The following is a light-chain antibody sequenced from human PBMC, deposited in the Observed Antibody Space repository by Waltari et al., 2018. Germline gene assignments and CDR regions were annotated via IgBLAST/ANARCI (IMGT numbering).Light chain of an antibody. Sequence: DIQMTQSPSSLSASVGDRVTLTCRASQSITSYLNWYQQKPGKAPKLLIHTVASLQSGVPSRFSGSGSGTDFTLTISSLQPEDFATYSCQQSYGTPWTFGEGTKVEIK. CDR2: TVA. CDR1: QSITSY. CDR3: QQSYGTPWT. J-gene: IGKJ1*01. V-gene: IGKV1-39*01.